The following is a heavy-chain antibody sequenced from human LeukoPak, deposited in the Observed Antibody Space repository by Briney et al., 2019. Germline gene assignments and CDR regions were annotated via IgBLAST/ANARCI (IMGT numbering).Heavy chain of an antibody. CDR2: IWYDGSNK. CDR1: GFTFSSYG. D-gene: IGHD3-22*01. J-gene: IGHJ4*02. V-gene: IGHV3-33*01. Sequence: QPGGSLRLSCAASGFTFSSYGMYWVRQAPGKGLEWVAVIWYDGSNKYYADSVKGRFTISRDNSKNTLYLQINSLRAEDTAVYYCARYYYDSSGYSPFDYWGQGTLLTVSS. CDR3: ARYYYDSSGYSPFDY.